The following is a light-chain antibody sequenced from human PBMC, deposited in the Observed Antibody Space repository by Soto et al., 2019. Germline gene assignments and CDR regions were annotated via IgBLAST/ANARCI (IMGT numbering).Light chain of an antibody. V-gene: IGKV1-12*01. CDR1: QDIGTW. CDR3: QQADSFPFT. CDR2: VAS. Sequence: DIPLTQSPSSVSASVGDRVTITCRASQDIGTWLAWYQQKPEKAPKLLIYVASNLQSGVPSRFSGAGSGTDFNLTITSLQPEDFATYHCQQADSFPFTFGPGTKVDFK. J-gene: IGKJ3*01.